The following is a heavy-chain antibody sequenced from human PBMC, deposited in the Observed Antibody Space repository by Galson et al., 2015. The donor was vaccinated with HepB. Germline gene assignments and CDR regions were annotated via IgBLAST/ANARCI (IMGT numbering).Heavy chain of an antibody. CDR3: ARGYTAMGFDY. D-gene: IGHD5-18*01. CDR2: IIPILGIA. V-gene: IGHV1-69*04. Sequence: SVKVSCKASGGTFSSYAISWVRQAPGQGLEWMGRIIPILGIANYAQKFQGRVTITADKSTGTAYMELSSLRSEDTAVYYCARGYTAMGFDYWGQGTLVTVSS. J-gene: IGHJ4*02. CDR1: GGTFSSYA.